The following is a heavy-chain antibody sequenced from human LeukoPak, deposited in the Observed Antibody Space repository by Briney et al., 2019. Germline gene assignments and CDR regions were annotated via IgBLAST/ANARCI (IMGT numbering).Heavy chain of an antibody. J-gene: IGHJ4*02. CDR2: INPNNCGT. CDR3: ARARYDSSGYYGY. V-gene: IGHV1-2*02. CDR1: GYTFTGYY. D-gene: IGHD3-22*01. Sequence: ASLKVSCKASGYTFTGYYMHWVRQAPGQGLEWMGWINPNNCGTNYAQKFQGRVTMTRDTSISTAYMELSRLRSDDTAVYYCARARYDSSGYYGYWGQGTLVTVSS.